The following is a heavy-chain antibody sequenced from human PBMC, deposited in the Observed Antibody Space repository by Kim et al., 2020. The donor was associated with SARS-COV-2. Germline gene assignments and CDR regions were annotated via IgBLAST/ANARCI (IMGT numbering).Heavy chain of an antibody. J-gene: IGHJ4*02. Sequence: YSTPSLKSRVAMSADTSNNQFSLRLTSVTAADTAVYYCARQTNPPRTFDYWGQGTLVTVSS. V-gene: IGHV4-39*01. CDR3: ARQTNPPRTFDY.